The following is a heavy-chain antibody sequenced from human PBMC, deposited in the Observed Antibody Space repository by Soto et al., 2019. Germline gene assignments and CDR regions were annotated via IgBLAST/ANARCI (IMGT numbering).Heavy chain of an antibody. D-gene: IGHD1-1*01. V-gene: IGHV3-30-3*01. Sequence: GGSLRLSCAASGFTFSSYAMHWVRQAPGKGLEWVAVISYDGSNKYYADSVKGRFTISRDNSKNTLYLQMNSLRAEDTAVYYCARDRLERGKYYYGMDVWGQGTTVTVSS. J-gene: IGHJ6*02. CDR1: GFTFSSYA. CDR3: ARDRLERGKYYYGMDV. CDR2: ISYDGSNK.